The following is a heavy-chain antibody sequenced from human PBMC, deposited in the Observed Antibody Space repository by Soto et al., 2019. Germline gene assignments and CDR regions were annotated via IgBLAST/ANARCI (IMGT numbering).Heavy chain of an antibody. V-gene: IGHV4-30-2*01. CDR1: GGPISSGGYS. Sequence: PWDTLFLTRAVSGGPISSGGYSCSGSRQPPGKGLEWAGYIYHSGSTYYNPSLKSRVTISVDRSKNQFSLKLSSVTAAETAVYYCARAGGTLTGNGMDVWGQGTTVTATS. CDR3: ARAGGTLTGNGMDV. J-gene: IGHJ6*02. CDR2: IYHSGST. D-gene: IGHD1-1*01.